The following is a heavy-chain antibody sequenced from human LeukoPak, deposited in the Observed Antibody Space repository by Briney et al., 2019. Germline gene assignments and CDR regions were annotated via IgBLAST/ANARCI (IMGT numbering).Heavy chain of an antibody. V-gene: IGHV4-39*01. Sequence: SETLSLTCTVSGGSISSSSYYWGWIRQPPGTGLEWIGSIYYSGSTYYNPSLKSRVTISVDTSKNQFSLKLSSVTAADTAVYYCGSGAPYYYYGMDVWGQGTTVTVSS. CDR3: GSGAPYYYYGMDV. D-gene: IGHD2-15*01. CDR1: GGSISSSSYY. J-gene: IGHJ6*02. CDR2: IYYSGST.